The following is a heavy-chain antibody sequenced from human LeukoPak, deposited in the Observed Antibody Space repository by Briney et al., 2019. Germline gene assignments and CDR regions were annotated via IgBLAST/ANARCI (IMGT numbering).Heavy chain of an antibody. CDR1: GFTFSSYA. CDR2: IYYSGST. J-gene: IGHJ5*02. V-gene: IGHV4-59*08. D-gene: IGHD6-13*01. Sequence: PGGSLRLSCAASGFTFSSYAKSWIRQPPGKGLEWIGYIYYSGSTNYNPSLKSRVTISVDTSKNQFSLKLSSVTAADTAVYYCARSSSWYLDWFDPWGQGTLVTVSS. CDR3: ARSSSWYLDWFDP.